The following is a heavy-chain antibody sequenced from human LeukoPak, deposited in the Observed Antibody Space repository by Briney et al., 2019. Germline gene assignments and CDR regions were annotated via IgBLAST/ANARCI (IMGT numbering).Heavy chain of an antibody. D-gene: IGHD5-18*01. CDR2: IYYSGST. Sequence: SETLSLTCTVSGGSISSSSYYWGWIRQPPGKGLEWIGSIYYSGSTYYNPSLKSRVTISVDTSKNQFSLKLSSVTAADTAVYYCARVSQREYSYGYGYYYMDVWGKGTTVTVSS. CDR1: GGSISSSSYY. J-gene: IGHJ6*03. CDR3: ARVSQREYSYGYGYYYMDV. V-gene: IGHV4-39*07.